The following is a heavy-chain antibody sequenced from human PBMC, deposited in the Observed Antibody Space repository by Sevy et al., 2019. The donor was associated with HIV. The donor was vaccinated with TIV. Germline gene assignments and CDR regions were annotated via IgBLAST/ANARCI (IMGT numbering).Heavy chain of an antibody. CDR1: AFTFSDYF. J-gene: IGHJ4*02. CDR3: ARDLTPRETYIDY. V-gene: IGHV3-11*01. Sequence: GGSLRLSCAASAFTFSDYFMMWIRRAPGKGLEWVSYITGSGTTLYYADSVKGRFTISRDNSKNSLFLQMNSLRPEDTAIYYCARDLTPRETYIDYWGQGTLVTVSS. D-gene: IGHD1-20*01. CDR2: ITGSGTTL.